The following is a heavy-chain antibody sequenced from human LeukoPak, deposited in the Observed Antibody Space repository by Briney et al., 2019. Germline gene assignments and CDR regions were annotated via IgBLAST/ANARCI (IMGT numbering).Heavy chain of an antibody. J-gene: IGHJ4*02. V-gene: IGHV4-30-2*01. CDR1: GGSISSGGYY. CDR2: IYHSGST. CDR3: ARKLEEQLVGMGFDY. Sequence: TSETLSLTCTVSGGSISSGGYYWSWIRQPPGKGLEWIGYIYHSGSTYYNPSLKSRVTISVDRSKNQFSLKLSSVTAADTAVYYCARKLEEQLVGMGFDYWGQGTLVTVSS. D-gene: IGHD6-13*01.